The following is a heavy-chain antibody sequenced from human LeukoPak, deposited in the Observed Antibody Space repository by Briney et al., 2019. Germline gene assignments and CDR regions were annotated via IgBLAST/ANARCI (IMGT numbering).Heavy chain of an antibody. CDR1: GFTFSSYG. Sequence: PGGSLRLSCAASGFTFSSYGMHWVRQAPGKGLEWVADIWYDGSNKYYADSVKDRFTIFRDTSKNTLYLQMNSLSADDTAVYYCGRAYGDYVFDYWGQGTLVTVSS. D-gene: IGHD4-17*01. V-gene: IGHV3-33*01. CDR2: IWYDGSNK. CDR3: GRAYGDYVFDY. J-gene: IGHJ4*02.